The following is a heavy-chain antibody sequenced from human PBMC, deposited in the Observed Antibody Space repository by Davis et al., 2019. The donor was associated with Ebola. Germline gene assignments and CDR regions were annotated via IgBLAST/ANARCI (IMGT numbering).Heavy chain of an antibody. V-gene: IGHV4-59*01. D-gene: IGHD1-26*01. CDR2: IYYSGST. Sequence: SETLSLTCTVSGGSISSYYWSWIRQPPGKGLEWIGYIYYSGSTNYNPSLRSRVTISVDTSKNQFSLKLSSVTAADTAGYYCAVEKSGSYFGAFDTWAKGQWSPSLQ. CDR3: AVEKSGSYFGAFDT. J-gene: IGHJ3*02. CDR1: GGSISSYY.